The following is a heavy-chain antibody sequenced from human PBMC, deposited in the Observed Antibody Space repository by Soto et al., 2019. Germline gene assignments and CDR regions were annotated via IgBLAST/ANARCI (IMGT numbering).Heavy chain of an antibody. Sequence: SETLSLTCSVSGGSISNYYWSWIRQPPGKGLEWIGYIFYSGSTSYNPSLKSRVTISVDTSKNQFSLKPTSVTAADTAVYYCDRELNGDYVTYWGQGTLVTVYS. D-gene: IGHD4-17*01. J-gene: IGHJ4*02. CDR3: DRELNGDYVTY. V-gene: IGHV4-59*01. CDR2: IFYSGST. CDR1: GGSISNYY.